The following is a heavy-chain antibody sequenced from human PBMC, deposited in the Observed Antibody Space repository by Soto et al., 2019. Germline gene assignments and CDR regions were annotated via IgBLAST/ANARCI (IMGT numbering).Heavy chain of an antibody. D-gene: IGHD3-10*01. CDR1: GYTFTSYA. J-gene: IGHJ4*02. Sequence: ASVKVSCKASGYTFTSYAMHWVRQAPGQRLEWIGWINAGNGNTKYSQKFQGRVTITRDTSASTAYMELSSLRSEDTAVYYCARGARMVRGPSKGWVPDPFGYWGQGTLVTVSS. CDR2: INAGNGNT. CDR3: ARGARMVRGPSKGWVPDPFGY. V-gene: IGHV1-3*01.